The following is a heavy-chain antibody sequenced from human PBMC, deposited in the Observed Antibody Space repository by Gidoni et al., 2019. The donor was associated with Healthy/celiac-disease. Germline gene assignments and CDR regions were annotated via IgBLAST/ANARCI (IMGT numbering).Heavy chain of an antibody. CDR1: GGTFSSYA. J-gene: IGHJ4*02. V-gene: IGHV1-69*06. Sequence: QVQLVQSGAEVKKPGSSVKVSCKASGGTFSSYAIRWVRQAPGQGLEWMGGIIPILGTTNDAQKFQGRVTITADKSTSTAYMELSSLRSEDTAVYYCSRGGEYYDSSGFSSRPSTVSDYWGQGTLVTVSS. CDR3: SRGGEYYDSSGFSSRPSTVSDY. CDR2: IIPILGTT. D-gene: IGHD3-22*01.